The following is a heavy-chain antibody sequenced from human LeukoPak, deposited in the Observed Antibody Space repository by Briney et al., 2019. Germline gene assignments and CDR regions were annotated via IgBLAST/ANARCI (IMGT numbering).Heavy chain of an antibody. CDR3: VSFYEAY. J-gene: IGHJ4*02. CDR1: GNYW. Sequence: GGSLRLSCAASGNYWMHWVRQAPGKGLAWVSHINSDGSWTSYADSVKGRFTISKDNAKNTVYLQMNNLRAEDTAVYYCVSFYEAYWGRGTLVTVSS. CDR2: INSDGSWT. V-gene: IGHV3-74*01. D-gene: IGHD2/OR15-2a*01.